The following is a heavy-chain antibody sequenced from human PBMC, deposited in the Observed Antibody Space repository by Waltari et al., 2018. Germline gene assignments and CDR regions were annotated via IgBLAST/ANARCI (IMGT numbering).Heavy chain of an antibody. J-gene: IGHJ5*02. CDR3: ASGFRTGTSYYGNYFDP. CDR2: IKQDGSES. D-gene: IGHD2-2*03. Sequence: EVQLVESGGGLVQPGGSLRLSCTASGFTFSSYWMVWLRQAPGKGLEWVANIKQDGSESYYVDSVKGRFTISRDNAKSALYLQMNSLRAEDTALYYCASGFRTGTSYYGNYFDPWGHGTLVTVSS. V-gene: IGHV3-7*01. CDR1: GFTFSSYW.